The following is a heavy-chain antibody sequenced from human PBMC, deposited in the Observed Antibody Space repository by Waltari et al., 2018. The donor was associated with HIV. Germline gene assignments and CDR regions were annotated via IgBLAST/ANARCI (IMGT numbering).Heavy chain of an antibody. Sequence: EVQLVESGGGLVKPGGSLRLSCAASGFTFSSYSMHWVRQAPGKGLEWASSISSSSSYIYYADSVKGRFTISRDNAKNSLYLQMNSLRAEDTAVYYCARGHITGTYADYWGQGTLVTVSS. V-gene: IGHV3-21*01. CDR3: ARGHITGTYADY. CDR2: ISSSSSYI. J-gene: IGHJ4*02. CDR1: GFTFSSYS. D-gene: IGHD1-20*01.